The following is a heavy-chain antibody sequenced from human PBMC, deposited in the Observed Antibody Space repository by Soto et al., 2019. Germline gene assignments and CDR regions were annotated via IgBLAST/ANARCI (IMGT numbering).Heavy chain of an antibody. CDR3: AKVHSSGWYVYDY. CDR1: GFTFSSYA. Sequence: GGSLRLSCAASGFTFSSYAMHWVRQAPGKGLEWVAVISYDGSNKYYADFVKGRFTISRDNSKNTLYLQMNSLRAEDTAVYYCAKVHSSGWYVYDYWGQGTLVTVSS. J-gene: IGHJ4*02. V-gene: IGHV3-30-3*01. D-gene: IGHD6-19*01. CDR2: ISYDGSNK.